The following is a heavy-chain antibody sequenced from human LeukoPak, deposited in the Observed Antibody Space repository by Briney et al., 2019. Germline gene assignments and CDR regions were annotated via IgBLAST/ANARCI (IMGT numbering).Heavy chain of an antibody. CDR1: GGSFSGYY. D-gene: IGHD3-10*01. CDR3: ARVGLWFGESLFDY. Sequence: SETLSLTCAVYGGSFSGYYWSWIRQPPGKGLEWIGEINHSGSTNYNPSLKSRATISVDTSKNQFSLKLSYVAAADTAVSYCARVGLWFGESLFDYWGQGTLVTVSS. V-gene: IGHV4-34*01. J-gene: IGHJ4*02. CDR2: INHSGST.